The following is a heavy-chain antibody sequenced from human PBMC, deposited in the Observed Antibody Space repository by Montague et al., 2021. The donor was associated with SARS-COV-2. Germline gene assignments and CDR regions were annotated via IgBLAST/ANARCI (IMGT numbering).Heavy chain of an antibody. Sequence: SETLSLTCTVSGGSISSSSYYWGWIRQPPGKGLEWIGRIYSSGSTSYNPSLKSRVTISLDTSKNQFSLKLSSVTAADTAVYYCARESGSGSYLVYWGQGTLVTVSS. CDR2: IYSSGST. CDR1: GGSISSSSYY. CDR3: ARESGSGSYLVY. J-gene: IGHJ4*02. V-gene: IGHV4-39*01. D-gene: IGHD3-10*01.